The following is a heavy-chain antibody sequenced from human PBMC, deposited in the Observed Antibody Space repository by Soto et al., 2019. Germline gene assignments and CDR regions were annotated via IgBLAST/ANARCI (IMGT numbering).Heavy chain of an antibody. J-gene: IGHJ4*02. CDR2: ISWNSGSI. V-gene: IGHV3-9*01. D-gene: IGHD1-7*01. CDR3: WMTQTELLSPFDY. Sequence: QPGGSLRLSCAASGFTFDDYAMHWVRQAPGKGLEWVSGISWNSGSIGYADSVKGRFTISRDNAKNSLYLQMNSLRAEDTALYYCWMTQTELLSPFDYWGQGTLVTVSS. CDR1: GFTFDDYA.